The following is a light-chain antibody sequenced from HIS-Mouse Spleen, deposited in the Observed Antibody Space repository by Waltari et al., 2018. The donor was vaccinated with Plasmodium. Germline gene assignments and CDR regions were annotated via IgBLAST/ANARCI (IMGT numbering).Light chain of an antibody. CDR2: WAA. CDR3: QQYYSTPWT. V-gene: IGKV4-1*01. Sequence: DIVMTQSPDSLAVSLGERATINSKSSQTVLYSSKNKNYLAWYQQKPGQPPKLLIYWAATRESGVPDRFSGSGSGTDFTLTISSLQAEDVAVYYCQQYYSTPWTFGQGTKVEIK. J-gene: IGKJ1*01. CDR1: QTVLYSSKNKNY.